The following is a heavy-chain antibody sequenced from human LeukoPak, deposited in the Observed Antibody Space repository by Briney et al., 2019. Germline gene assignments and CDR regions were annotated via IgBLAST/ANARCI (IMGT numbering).Heavy chain of an antibody. D-gene: IGHD2-2*01. CDR2: TYYSGST. Sequence: SETLSLTCTVSGGSISSSSYYWGWIRQPPGKGLEWIGSTYYSGSTYYNPSLKSRVTISVDTSKNQFPLKLSSVTAADTAVYYCARRGTGIVVVPAASLAFDIWGQGTMVTVSS. CDR3: ARRGTGIVVVPAASLAFDI. V-gene: IGHV4-39*01. CDR1: GGSISSSSYY. J-gene: IGHJ3*02.